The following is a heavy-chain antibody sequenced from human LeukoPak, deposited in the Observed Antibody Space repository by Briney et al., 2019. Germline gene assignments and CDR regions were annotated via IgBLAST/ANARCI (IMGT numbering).Heavy chain of an antibody. V-gene: IGHV4-39*01. D-gene: IGHD2-2*01. Sequence: SETLSLTCTVSGGSISSYYMSWIRQPPGKGLEWIGSIYYSGSTYYNPSLKSRVTISVDTSKNQFSLKLSSVTAADTAVYYCARRRILVVPAAISDWFNPWGQGTLVTVSS. J-gene: IGHJ5*02. CDR1: GGSISSYY. CDR3: ARRRILVVPAAISDWFNP. CDR2: IYYSGST.